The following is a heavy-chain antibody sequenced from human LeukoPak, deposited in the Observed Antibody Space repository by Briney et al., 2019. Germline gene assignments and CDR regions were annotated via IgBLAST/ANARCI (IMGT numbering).Heavy chain of an antibody. CDR3: ARDRRKWELPYFDY. V-gene: IGHV4-59*01. CDR1: GGSISSYY. J-gene: IGHJ4*02. CDR2: IYYSGST. D-gene: IGHD1-26*01. Sequence: SETLSLTCTVSGGSISSYYWSWIRQPLGKGLEWIGYIYYSGSTNYNPSLKSRVTISVDTSKDQLPLKLSSVTAADTAVYCGARDRRKWELPYFDYWGQGTLVTVSS.